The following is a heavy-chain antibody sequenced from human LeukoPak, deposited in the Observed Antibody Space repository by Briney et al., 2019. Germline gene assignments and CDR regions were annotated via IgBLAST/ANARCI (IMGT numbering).Heavy chain of an antibody. V-gene: IGHV3-15*01. CDR2: IKSKTDGGTT. CDR3: VKSPLGDCDNGRCSDR. D-gene: IGHD2-8*01. J-gene: IGHJ4*02. Sequence: GGSLRLSCAASGFTFSNTWMSWVRQAPGKGLEWVGRIKSKTDGGTTEYAAPVKGRFTISRDNSKNTLYLQMNSLRTEDTAVYRCVKSPLGDCDNGRCSDRWGQGILVTVSS. CDR1: GFTFSNTW.